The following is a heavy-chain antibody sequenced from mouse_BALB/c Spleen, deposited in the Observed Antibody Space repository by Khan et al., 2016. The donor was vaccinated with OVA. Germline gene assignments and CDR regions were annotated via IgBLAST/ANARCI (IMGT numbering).Heavy chain of an antibody. V-gene: IGHV2-2*03. D-gene: IGHD2-4*01. J-gene: IGHJ3*01. CDR2: IWSGGST. CDR1: GFSLNYYG. Sequence: VQLVESGPGLVQPSQSLSITCTVSGFSLNYYGVHWVRQSPGKGLEWLGVIWSGGSTDYNAPFISRLSISKDNSKSQVFFKMNSLQSNDTAIYYCARNYDYDEGLAYWGPGTLVTVSA. CDR3: ARNYDYDEGLAY.